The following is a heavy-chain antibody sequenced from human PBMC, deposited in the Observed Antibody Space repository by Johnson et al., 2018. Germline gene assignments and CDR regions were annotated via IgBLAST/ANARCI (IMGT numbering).Heavy chain of an antibody. Sequence: EVQLLESGGGLVQPGGSLRLSCAASGFTFSSYSMNWVRQAPGKGLELVSYISSSSSTIYYADSVKGRFTISRDNAKNSLYLQMNSLRAEDTAVYYCARDHYYGSGSYYHYYYMDVWGKGTTVTVSS. CDR3: ARDHYYGSGSYYHYYYMDV. CDR2: ISSSSSTI. CDR1: GFTFSSYS. J-gene: IGHJ6*03. D-gene: IGHD3-10*01. V-gene: IGHV3-48*01.